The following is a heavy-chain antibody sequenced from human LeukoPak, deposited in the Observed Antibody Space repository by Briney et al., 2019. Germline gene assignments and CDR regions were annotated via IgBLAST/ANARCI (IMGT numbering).Heavy chain of an antibody. Sequence: SETLSLTCTVSGXSISSYYWSWIRQPPGKGLEWIGYFYYSGSTNYNPPLKSRVTISVDTSKNQFSLKLSSVTAAVTAVYYCARHSKYYYDSSGSYVGYFQHWGQGTLVTVSS. CDR1: GXSISSYY. D-gene: IGHD3-22*01. J-gene: IGHJ1*01. CDR2: FYYSGST. V-gene: IGHV4-59*08. CDR3: ARHSKYYYDSSGSYVGYFQH.